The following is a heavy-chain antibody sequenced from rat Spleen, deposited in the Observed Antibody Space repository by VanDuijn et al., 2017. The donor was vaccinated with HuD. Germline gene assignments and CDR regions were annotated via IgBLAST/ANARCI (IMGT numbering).Heavy chain of an antibody. CDR3: ARRYDFDF. CDR1: GFTFSDHH. J-gene: IGHJ2*01. D-gene: IGHD2-1*01. V-gene: IGHV5-7*01. CDR2: ISYDGSST. Sequence: EVRLVESGGGLVQPGRSMKLSCAASGFTFSDHHMAWVRQAPTKGLEWVATISYDGSSTYYRDSVKGRFTISRDNAKSTLYLQMDSLRSEDTATYYCARRYDFDFWGQGVMVTVSS.